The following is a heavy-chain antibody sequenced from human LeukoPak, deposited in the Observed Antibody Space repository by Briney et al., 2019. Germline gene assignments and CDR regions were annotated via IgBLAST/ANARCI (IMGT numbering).Heavy chain of an antibody. CDR1: GYTFTSYG. V-gene: IGHV1-69*04. CDR3: AGAHYYDSSGYRSY. Sequence: ASVKVSRKASGYTFTSYGISWVRQAPGQGLEWMGRIIPILGIANYAQKFQGRVTITADKSTSTAYMELSSLRSEDTAVYYCAGAHYYDSSGYRSYWGQGTLVTVSS. CDR2: IIPILGIA. J-gene: IGHJ4*02. D-gene: IGHD3-22*01.